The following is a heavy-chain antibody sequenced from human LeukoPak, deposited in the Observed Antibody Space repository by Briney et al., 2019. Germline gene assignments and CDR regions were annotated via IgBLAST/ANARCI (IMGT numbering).Heavy chain of an antibody. Sequence: ASVKVSCKASEGTFSNYVISWVRQAPGQGLEWMGGIIPIFGTTNYAQKFQGRVTITADESTSTAYMELSSLRSEDTALYYCATNRPTVSSGWFRDLDYWGQGTLVTVSP. V-gene: IGHV1-69*13. CDR3: ATNRPTVSSGWFRDLDY. D-gene: IGHD6-19*01. CDR1: EGTFSNYV. CDR2: IIPIFGTT. J-gene: IGHJ4*02.